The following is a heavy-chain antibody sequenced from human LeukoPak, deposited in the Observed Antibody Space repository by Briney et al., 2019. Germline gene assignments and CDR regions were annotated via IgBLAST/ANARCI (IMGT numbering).Heavy chain of an antibody. J-gene: IGHJ4*02. CDR3: ARPYSSGWTYFDY. V-gene: IGHV1-69*04. D-gene: IGHD6-19*01. CDR1: GGTFSSYA. Sequence: GASVKVSCKASGGTFSSYAISWVRQAPGQGLEWMGRIIPILGIANYAQKFQGRVTITADKSTSTAYMELSSLRSEDTAVYYCARPYSSGWTYFDYWGQGTLVTASS. CDR2: IIPILGIA.